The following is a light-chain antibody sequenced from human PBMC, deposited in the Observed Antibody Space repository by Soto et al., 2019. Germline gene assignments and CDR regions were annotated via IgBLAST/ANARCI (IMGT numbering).Light chain of an antibody. CDR3: QQDGNSPIFT. CDR1: QSVSSSY. Sequence: EIVLTQSPGTLSLSPGERATLSCRASQSVSSSYLAWYQQKPGQAPRLLIYGASSRATGIPDRFSGSGSGTDFTLTISKLEPEDFGVYYCQQDGNSPIFTIGPGTKVDIK. J-gene: IGKJ3*01. V-gene: IGKV3-20*01. CDR2: GAS.